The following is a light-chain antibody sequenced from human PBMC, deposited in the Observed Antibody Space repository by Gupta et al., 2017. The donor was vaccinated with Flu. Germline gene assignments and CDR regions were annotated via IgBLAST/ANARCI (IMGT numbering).Light chain of an antibody. CDR1: SSNIGSNT. CDR2: SNN. J-gene: IGLJ2*01. Sequence: QSVLPQPPSASGTPGQRVTISCSGSSSNIGSNTVNWYQQLPVTAPKLLIYSNNQRPSGVPDRFSGSKSGTSASLAISGLQSEDEADYYCAAWDDSRNVVVFGGGTKLTVL. CDR3: AAWDDSRNVVV. V-gene: IGLV1-44*01.